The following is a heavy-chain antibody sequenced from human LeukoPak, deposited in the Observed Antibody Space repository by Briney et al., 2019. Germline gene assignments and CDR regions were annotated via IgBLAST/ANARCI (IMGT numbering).Heavy chain of an antibody. CDR2: ISFSSSYI. J-gene: IGHJ4*02. Sequence: GGSLRLSCAASGFTFSSYSMNWVRQAPGKGLEWVSSISFSSSYIYYAGSVKGRFTISRDNAKNSLYLQMNSLRAEDTAVYYCAREGYRDGVPFDYWGQGTLVTVSS. D-gene: IGHD2-2*01. CDR1: GFTFSSYS. V-gene: IGHV3-21*01. CDR3: AREGYRDGVPFDY.